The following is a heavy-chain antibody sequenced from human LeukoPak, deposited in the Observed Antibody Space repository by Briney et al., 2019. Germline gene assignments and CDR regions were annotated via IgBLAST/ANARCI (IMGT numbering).Heavy chain of an antibody. CDR1: GFTFSSYW. J-gene: IGHJ3*02. Sequence: GGSLRLSCAASGFTFSSYWMSRVRQAPGKGLEWVANIKQDGSEKYYVDSVKGRFTISRDNAKNSLYLQMNSLRAEDTAVYSCARGHIVVVPAAISAFDIWGQGTMVTVSS. D-gene: IGHD2-2*01. CDR3: ARGHIVVVPAAISAFDI. CDR2: IKQDGSEK. V-gene: IGHV3-7*04.